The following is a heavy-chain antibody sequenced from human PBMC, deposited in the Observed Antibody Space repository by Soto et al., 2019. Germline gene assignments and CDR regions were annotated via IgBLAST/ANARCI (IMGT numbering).Heavy chain of an antibody. CDR3: AKDTHSPWTANWVHP. Sequence: PGGSLRLSCAASGFNFNTFAMSWIRQAPGKGLEWVSHISSSGGSRDYADSVRGRFTISRDNSKNVLFLQMNSLRADDTATYYCAKDTHSPWTANWVHPWGKGTMATVYS. CDR1: GFNFNTFA. J-gene: IGHJ5*02. CDR2: ISSSGGSR. V-gene: IGHV3-23*01. D-gene: IGHD1-1*01.